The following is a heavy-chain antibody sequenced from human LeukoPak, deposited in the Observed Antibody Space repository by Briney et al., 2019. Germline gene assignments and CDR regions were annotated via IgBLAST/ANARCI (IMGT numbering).Heavy chain of an antibody. Sequence: SETLSLTCTVSGGSISSSSYYWGWIRQPPGKGLEWIGSIYYSGSTYYNPSLKSRVTISVDTSKNQFSLKLSSVTAADTAVYYCTRQEVGTTMVYWGQGTLVTVSS. CDR2: IYYSGST. CDR1: GGSISSSSYY. V-gene: IGHV4-39*01. CDR3: TRQEVGTTMVY. D-gene: IGHD5-18*01. J-gene: IGHJ4*02.